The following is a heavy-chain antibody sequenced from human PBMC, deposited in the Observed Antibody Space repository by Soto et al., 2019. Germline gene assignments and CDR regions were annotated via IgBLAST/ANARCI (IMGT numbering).Heavy chain of an antibody. CDR3: ARVLWYACSGDYAEERVFDY. Sequence: PSETLSLTCAISGDSVSSNSAAWNWIRQSPSRGLEWLGRTYYRSKWYNDYAVSVRSRITINPDTSKNQFSLQLNSVTPEDTAVYYCARVLWYACSGDYAEERVFDYWGQGTLVTVSS. J-gene: IGHJ4*02. D-gene: IGHD3-10*02. CDR1: GDSVSSNSAA. CDR2: TYYRSKWYN. V-gene: IGHV6-1*01.